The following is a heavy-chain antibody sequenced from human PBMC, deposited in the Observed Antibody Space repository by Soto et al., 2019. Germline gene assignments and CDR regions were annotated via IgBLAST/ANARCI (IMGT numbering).Heavy chain of an antibody. D-gene: IGHD2-21*02. CDR3: AREIVTAGGNNYFDP. CDR1: GGTVASSHW. Sequence: LSLTCGVSGGTVASSHWWSWVRQSPGGGLEWIGNVYHTGDTNLNPSLQSRVTISVDKSNNQFSLRLNSLTAADTAVYFCAREIVTAGGNNYFDPWGPGTLVTVSS. V-gene: IGHV4-4*01. CDR2: VYHTGDT. J-gene: IGHJ5*02.